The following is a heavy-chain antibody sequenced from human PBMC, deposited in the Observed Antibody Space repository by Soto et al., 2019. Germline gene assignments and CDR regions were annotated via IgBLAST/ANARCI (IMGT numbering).Heavy chain of an antibody. CDR1: GFTFSSYA. D-gene: IGHD3-10*01. Sequence: QVQLVESGGGVVQPGRSLRLSCAASGFTFSSYAMHWVRQAPGKGLEWVAVISYDGSNKYYADSVKGRFTISRDNSKNPLYLRMNSLRAKATTVYYCARVPSSRRRAHVDDWGQGTLVTVSS. CDR2: ISYDGSNK. CDR3: ARVPSSRRRAHVDD. J-gene: IGHJ4*02. V-gene: IGHV3-30-3*01.